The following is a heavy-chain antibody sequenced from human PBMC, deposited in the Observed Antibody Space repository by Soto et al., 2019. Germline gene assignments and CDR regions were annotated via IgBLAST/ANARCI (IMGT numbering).Heavy chain of an antibody. CDR2: IYYSGST. CDR1: GGSISSYY. J-gene: IGHJ4*02. CDR3: ARGSRYFDY. V-gene: IGHV4-59*01. Sequence: WETLSLTCTVSGGSISSYYWSWIRQPPGKGLEWIGYIYYSGSTNYNPSLKSRVTISVDTSKNQFSLKLSSVTAADTAVYYCARGSRYFDYWGQGTLVTVSS.